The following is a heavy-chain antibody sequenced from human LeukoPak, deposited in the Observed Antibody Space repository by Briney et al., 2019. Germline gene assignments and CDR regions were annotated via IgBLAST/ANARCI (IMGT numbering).Heavy chain of an antibody. CDR2: ISGNGGKI. CDR1: EFTFSNYA. J-gene: IGHJ4*02. Sequence: GGSLRLSCAASEFTFSNYAMAWVRQAPGEGLEWVSGISGNGGKIYYADSVKGRFTISRDNSKNTLCLQMNSLRGEDTAVYFCAKRDYYDSSGYAPLFDYWGQGTLVTVSP. CDR3: AKRDYYDSSGYAPLFDY. D-gene: IGHD3-22*01. V-gene: IGHV3-23*01.